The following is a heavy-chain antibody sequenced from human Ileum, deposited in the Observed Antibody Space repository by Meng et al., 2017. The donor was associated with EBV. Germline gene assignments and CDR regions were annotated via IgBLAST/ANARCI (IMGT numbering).Heavy chain of an antibody. J-gene: IGHJ4*02. Sequence: QVQAQESGPGLVKPSGTLSRTCPVSGGSISSSNGWSWVRQPPGKGLEWIGEIYHSGSTNYNPSLKSRVTMSVDKSKNQFSLNLSSVTAADTAVYYCARVGQWLPIDYWGQGTLVTSPQ. CDR3: ARVGQWLPIDY. CDR2: IYHSGST. D-gene: IGHD6-19*01. CDR1: GGSISSSNG. V-gene: IGHV4-4*02.